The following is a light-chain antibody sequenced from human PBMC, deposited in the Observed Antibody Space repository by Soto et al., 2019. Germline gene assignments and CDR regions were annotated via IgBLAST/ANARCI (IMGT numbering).Light chain of an antibody. J-gene: IGKJ1*01. V-gene: IGKV3-15*01. Sequence: EIVMTQSPATLSVSPGERATLSCRASQSVNSNLAWYQQKPGQAPRLLIYGASTRATGIPARCSGSGSGTEFALTISSLQSEDSADYYCQQYNNWPAFGQGTKVEIK. CDR1: QSVNSN. CDR2: GAS. CDR3: QQYNNWPA.